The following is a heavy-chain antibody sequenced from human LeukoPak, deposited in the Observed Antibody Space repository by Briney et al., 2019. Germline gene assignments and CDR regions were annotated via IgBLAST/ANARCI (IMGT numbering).Heavy chain of an antibody. CDR3: AKVRSRIAAAGTSVYYFDY. V-gene: IGHV3-23*01. J-gene: IGHJ4*02. CDR1: GFTFSSYA. Sequence: PGGSLRLSCTVSGFTFSSYAMSWVRQAPGKGLEWVSAISGSGGSTYYADSVKGRFTISTDNTKNTLYLQMNSLRAEDTGVYYCAKVRSRIAAAGTSVYYFDYWGQGTLVTVSS. D-gene: IGHD6-13*01. CDR2: ISGSGGST.